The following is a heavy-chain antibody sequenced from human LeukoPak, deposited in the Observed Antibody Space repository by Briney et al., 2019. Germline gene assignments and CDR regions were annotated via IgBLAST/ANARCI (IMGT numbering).Heavy chain of an antibody. CDR3: AKDREFLDPMGVYYYYMDV. D-gene: IGHD3/OR15-3a*01. Sequence: TGGSLRLSCAASGFTFSSYGMYWVRQAPGKGLEWVTFIRSDGSVKYHADSVKGRFTISRDNSKNTLYLQMNSLRAEDTAVYYCAKDREFLDPMGVYYYYMDVWGKGTTVTISS. V-gene: IGHV3-30*02. CDR1: GFTFSSYG. CDR2: IRSDGSVK. J-gene: IGHJ6*03.